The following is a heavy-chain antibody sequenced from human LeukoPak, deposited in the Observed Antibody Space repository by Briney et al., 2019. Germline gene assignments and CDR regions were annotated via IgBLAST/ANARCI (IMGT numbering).Heavy chain of an antibody. J-gene: IGHJ5*02. CDR2: IYYSGST. CDR3: ARGKGSGSYYNDWFDP. Sequence: SETLSLICTVSDGSISNYYWSWIRQPPGKGLEWIGCIYYSGSTNSNPSLKSRVTISVDTPKNQFSLKLSSVTAADTAVYYCARGKGSGSYYNDWFDPCGQGTLVTVSS. V-gene: IGHV4-59*01. CDR1: DGSISNYY. D-gene: IGHD3-10*01.